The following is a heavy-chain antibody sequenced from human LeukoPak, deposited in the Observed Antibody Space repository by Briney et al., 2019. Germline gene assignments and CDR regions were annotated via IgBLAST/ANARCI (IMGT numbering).Heavy chain of an antibody. CDR3: ARIVKFGELFYGLDY. D-gene: IGHD3-10*01. V-gene: IGHV4-39*07. Sequence: SETLSLTCTVSGGSISSSSYYWGWIRQPPGKGLEWIGSIYYSGSTYYNPSLKSRVTISVDTSKNQFSLKLSSVTAADTAVYYCARIVKFGELFYGLDYWGQGTLVTVSS. J-gene: IGHJ4*02. CDR2: IYYSGST. CDR1: GGSISSSSYY.